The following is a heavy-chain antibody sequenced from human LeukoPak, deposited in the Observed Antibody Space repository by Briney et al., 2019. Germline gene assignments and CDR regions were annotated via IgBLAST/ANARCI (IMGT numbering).Heavy chain of an antibody. J-gene: IGHJ4*02. CDR3: AREDCSNTSCTYDY. D-gene: IGHD2-2*01. CDR2: IYTSGST. V-gene: IGHV4-4*07. CDR1: GGSISSYY. Sequence: SETLSLTCTVSGGSISSYYWSWIRQPAGKGLEWIGRIYTSGSTNYNPSLKSRVTISVDKSKNQFSLKLSSVTAADTAVYYCAREDCSNTSCTYDYWGQGTLVTVSS.